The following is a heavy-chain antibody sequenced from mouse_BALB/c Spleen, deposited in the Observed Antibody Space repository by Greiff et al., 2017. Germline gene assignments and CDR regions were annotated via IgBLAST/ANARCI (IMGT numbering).Heavy chain of an antibody. CDR1: GFTFSSFG. V-gene: IGHV5-17*02. Sequence: VQLKESGGGLVQPGGSRKLSCAASGFTFSSFGMHWVRQAPAKGLEWVAYISSGSSTIYYADTVKGRFTIARDNPKNTLFLQMTSLRSEDTAMYYCARWYYASSPYYYAMDYWGQGTSVTVSS. J-gene: IGHJ4*01. CDR3: ARWYYASSPYYYAMDY. D-gene: IGHD1-1*01. CDR2: ISSGSSTI.